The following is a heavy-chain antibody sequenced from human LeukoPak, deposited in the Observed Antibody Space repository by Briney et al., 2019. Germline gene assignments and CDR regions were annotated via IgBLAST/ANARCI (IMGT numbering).Heavy chain of an antibody. Sequence: PGGSLRLSCAPSGFTLSYYSIKWFRQAPGKGLEWVSYISSSTTLIHYADSVKGRFTISRDNAKSSLYLQMNTVTDSDTGLYFCAREGHYGALDIWGQGTMVTVSS. J-gene: IGHJ3*02. CDR3: AREGHYGALDI. CDR1: GFTLSYYS. CDR2: ISSSTTLI. V-gene: IGHV3-48*02. D-gene: IGHD3-10*01.